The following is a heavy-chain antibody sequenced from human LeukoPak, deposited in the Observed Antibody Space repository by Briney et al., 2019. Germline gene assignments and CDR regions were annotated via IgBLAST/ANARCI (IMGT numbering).Heavy chain of an antibody. CDR2: ICRDSDIR. CDR3: AKDGWRDY. Sequence: GGSLTLSCAASGFIFGRDSMNWVRQAPGRGLEWISYICRDSDIRYYADSVRGRFHISRDNARNSLYLQMNSLRAEDTAVYYCAKDGWRDYWGQGTLVTVSS. D-gene: IGHD2-15*01. J-gene: IGHJ4*02. CDR1: GFIFGRDS. V-gene: IGHV3-48*01.